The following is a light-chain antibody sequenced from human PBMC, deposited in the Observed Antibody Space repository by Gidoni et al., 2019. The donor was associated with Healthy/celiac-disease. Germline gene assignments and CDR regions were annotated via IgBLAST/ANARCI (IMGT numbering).Light chain of an antibody. CDR3: RQHDNIPLT. V-gene: IGKV5-2*01. Sequence: TIFTSSPLLMSENTGDKVNISCTVSQDIDDDINWYQQKPGEAAIFIIKEATTLVPRIPPRFSGSGYGRDFTLTINNIKSEDAIDYFCRQHDNIPLTFGGGTKVEIK. CDR1: QDIDDD. J-gene: IGKJ4*01. CDR2: EAT.